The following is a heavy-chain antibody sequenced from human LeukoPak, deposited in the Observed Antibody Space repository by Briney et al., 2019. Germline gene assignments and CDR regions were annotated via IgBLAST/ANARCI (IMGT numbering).Heavy chain of an antibody. Sequence: GGSLRLSCAVSGFSFDAYAMHWVRQVPGKGLEWVSLITWDGVLTYYSDSVRGRFTISRDNSINCLYLRMNSLREEDSGMYYCAKAQGSSSTHYFDFWGQGTVVTVSS. J-gene: IGHJ4*02. CDR1: GFSFDAYA. CDR3: AKAQGSSSTHYFDF. V-gene: IGHV3-43D*03. CDR2: ITWDGVLT. D-gene: IGHD6-6*01.